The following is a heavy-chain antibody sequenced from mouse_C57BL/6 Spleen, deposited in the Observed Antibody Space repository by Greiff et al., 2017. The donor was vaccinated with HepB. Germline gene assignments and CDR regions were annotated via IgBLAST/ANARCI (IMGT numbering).Heavy chain of an antibody. CDR2: ISYDGSN. CDR3: AREWNYVDY. Sequence: ESGPGLVKPSQSLSLTCSVTGYSITSGYYWNWIRQFPGNKLEWMGYISYDGSNNYNPSLKNRISITRDTSKNQFFLKLNSVTTEDTATYYWAREWNYVDYWGQGTTLTVSS. V-gene: IGHV3-6*01. D-gene: IGHD1-1*02. CDR1: GYSITSGYY. J-gene: IGHJ2*01.